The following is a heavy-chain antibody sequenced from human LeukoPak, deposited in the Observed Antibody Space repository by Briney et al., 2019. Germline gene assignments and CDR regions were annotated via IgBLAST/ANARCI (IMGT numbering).Heavy chain of an antibody. CDR1: GGSISSDSYY. V-gene: IGHV4-39*01. CDR3: ASLAVAGLSEGY. Sequence: SETLSLTCTVSGGSISSDSYYWAWIRQPPGKGLEWIASIYYSGSTYYNPSLKSRVTISVDTSMNQFSLKLSSVTAADTAVYYCASLAVAGLSEGYWGQGTLVIVSS. J-gene: IGHJ4*02. D-gene: IGHD6-19*01. CDR2: IYYSGST.